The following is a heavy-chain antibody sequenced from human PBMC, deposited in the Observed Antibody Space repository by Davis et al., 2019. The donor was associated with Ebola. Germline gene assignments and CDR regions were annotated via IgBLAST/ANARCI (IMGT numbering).Heavy chain of an antibody. CDR2: INPNSGGT. D-gene: IGHD5-24*01. J-gene: IGHJ4*02. V-gene: IGHV1-2*02. Sequence: ASVKVSCKASGYTFTGYYMHWVRQAPGQGLEWMGWINPNSGGTNYAQKFQGRVTMTRDTYISTAYMELSRLRSDDTAVYYCAKMYTEMATIPRSYYFDYWGQGTLVTVSS. CDR1: GYTFTGYY. CDR3: AKMYTEMATIPRSYYFDY.